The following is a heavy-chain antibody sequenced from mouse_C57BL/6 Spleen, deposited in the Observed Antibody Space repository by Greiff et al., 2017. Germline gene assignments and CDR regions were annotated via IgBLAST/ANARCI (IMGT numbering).Heavy chain of an antibody. CDR1: GYTFTSYW. CDR2: IDTSDSYT. Sequence: VQLQQPGAELVMPGASVKLSCMASGYTFTSYWMHWVKQRPGQGLEWIGEIDTSDSYTNYNQKFKGKSTLTVDKSSSTAYMQLSSLTSEDSAVYYCARGEVGRGYAMDYWGQGTSVTVSS. D-gene: IGHD4-1*01. V-gene: IGHV1-69*01. CDR3: ARGEVGRGYAMDY. J-gene: IGHJ4*01.